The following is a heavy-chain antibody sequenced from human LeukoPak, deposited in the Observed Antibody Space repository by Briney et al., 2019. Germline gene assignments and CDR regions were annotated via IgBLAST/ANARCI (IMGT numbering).Heavy chain of an antibody. V-gene: IGHV3-30*18. D-gene: IGHD6-13*01. CDR2: ISYDGSNK. J-gene: IGHJ4*02. CDR3: AKGSSWYGGDY. CDR1: GFTVSSNY. Sequence: GGSLRLSCAASGFTVSSNYMSWVRQAPGKGLEWVAVISYDGSNKYYADSVKGRFTISRDNSKNTLYLQMNSLRAEDTAVYYCAKGSSWYGGDYWGQGTLVTVSS.